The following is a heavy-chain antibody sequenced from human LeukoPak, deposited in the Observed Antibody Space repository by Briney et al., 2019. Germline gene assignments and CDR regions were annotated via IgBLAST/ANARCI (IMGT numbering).Heavy chain of an antibody. CDR2: IRSSSRTT. CDR1: GLTFSSHS. CDR3: ASWAGTTAGFSGPFYF. D-gene: IGHD6-25*01. Sequence: GGSLRLSCAASGLTFSSHSMNWVRQAPGKGLEWVSHIRSSSRTTYYADSVKGRFTISRDDAKNSLDLQMNSLRGEDTAVYYCASWAGTTAGFSGPFYFWGQGTLVTVSS. J-gene: IGHJ4*02. V-gene: IGHV3-48*01.